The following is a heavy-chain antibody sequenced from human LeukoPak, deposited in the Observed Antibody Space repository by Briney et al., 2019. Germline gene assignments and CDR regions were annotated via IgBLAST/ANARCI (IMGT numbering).Heavy chain of an antibody. V-gene: IGHV3-9*01. CDR3: ARVSVVRDPTNAFDI. J-gene: IGHJ3*02. Sequence: PGGSLRLSCVASGFTFSGSAVHWVRQAPGKGLEWVSGISWNSGSIGYADSVKGRFTISRDNAKNTLYLQMNSLRAEDTAVYYCARVSVVRDPTNAFDIWGQGTMVTVSS. CDR2: ISWNSGSI. D-gene: IGHD3-10*01. CDR1: GFTFSGSA.